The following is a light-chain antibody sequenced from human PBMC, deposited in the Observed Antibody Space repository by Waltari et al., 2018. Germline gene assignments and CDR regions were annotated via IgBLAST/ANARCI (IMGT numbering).Light chain of an antibody. V-gene: IGKV1D-12*01. CDR2: AAS. Sequence: DIQMTQSPSSVSASVGDRVTITCRASQGINDWLAWYQQKPGKAPKLLIYAASTLQSGVPSRFSGSGSGTEFTLTISSLQPEDFATYFCQQADSIPITFGQGTRLEIK. CDR3: QQADSIPIT. J-gene: IGKJ5*01. CDR1: QGINDW.